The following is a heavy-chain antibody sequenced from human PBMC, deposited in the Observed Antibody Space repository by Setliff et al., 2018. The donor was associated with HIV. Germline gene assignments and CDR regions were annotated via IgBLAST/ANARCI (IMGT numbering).Heavy chain of an antibody. CDR3: ARAYDTLTGYYDY. J-gene: IGHJ4*02. D-gene: IGHD3-9*01. CDR2: ISVYNGYT. V-gene: IGHV1-18*04. CDR1: GYTFTNYG. Sequence: ASVKVSCKASGYTFTNYGVTWVRQAPGQGLEWMGWISVYNGYTNYAQKLQDRVIMTTDTSTSTAYMELRSLRSDDTAVYYCARAYDTLTGYYDYWGQGTLVTVSS.